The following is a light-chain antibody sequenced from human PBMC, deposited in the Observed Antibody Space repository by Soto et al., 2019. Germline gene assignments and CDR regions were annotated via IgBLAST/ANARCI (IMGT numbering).Light chain of an antibody. CDR1: QTVTSNY. Sequence: EVVLTQSPGTLSLSPGERATLSCRASQTVTSNYLAWYQQKPGQAPRLLIYGASSRATDIPDRFSGSGSGTDFTLTISRLEPEDFALYYCQHYVSIPVTFGQGTKLEIK. V-gene: IGKV3-20*01. CDR2: GAS. CDR3: QHYVSIPVT. J-gene: IGKJ2*01.